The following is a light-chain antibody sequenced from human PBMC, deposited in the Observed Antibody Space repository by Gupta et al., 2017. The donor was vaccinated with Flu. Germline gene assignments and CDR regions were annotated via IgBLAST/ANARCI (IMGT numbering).Light chain of an antibody. CDR2: DAS. CDR1: QSIDTY. J-gene: IGKJ2*01. Sequence: PATLSLFTGERATLSCRASQSIDTYLAWYQHKAGQAPRLVIYDASKRATGIPARFSGSGSGTDFTLTISSLESEDFAVYYCQQRSSWPRTFGQGTKLEIK. CDR3: QQRSSWPRT. V-gene: IGKV3-11*01.